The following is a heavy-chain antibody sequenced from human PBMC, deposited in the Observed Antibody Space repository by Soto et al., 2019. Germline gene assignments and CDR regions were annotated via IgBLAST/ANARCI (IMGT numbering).Heavy chain of an antibody. Sequence: QVQLVQSGAEVKKPGASVKVFCKVSGYTFTSYGISWVRQAAGQGLDWKGWISAYNGKTNYAQKLRGGVTMTKDPSRSTAYMELRSLRPDESAVYYCARRDYYYISGYYLREGHFDYWVQGTLVTVS. CDR2: ISAYNGKT. CDR1: GYTFTSYG. D-gene: IGHD3-22*01. CDR3: ARRDYYYISGYYLREGHFDY. J-gene: IGHJ4*02. V-gene: IGHV1-18*01.